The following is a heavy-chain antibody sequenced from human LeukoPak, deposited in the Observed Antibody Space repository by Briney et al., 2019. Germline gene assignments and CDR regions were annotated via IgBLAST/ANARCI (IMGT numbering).Heavy chain of an antibody. D-gene: IGHD6-19*01. CDR3: ARVFYSSGWYGNFGY. CDR1: GFTFSSYA. Sequence: PGRSLRLSCAASGFTFSSYAMHWVRQAPGKGLERVAVISYDGSNKYYADSVKGRFTISRDNSKNTLYLQMNSLRAEDTAVYYCARVFYSSGWYGNFGYWGQGTLVTVSS. J-gene: IGHJ4*02. CDR2: ISYDGSNK. V-gene: IGHV3-30*04.